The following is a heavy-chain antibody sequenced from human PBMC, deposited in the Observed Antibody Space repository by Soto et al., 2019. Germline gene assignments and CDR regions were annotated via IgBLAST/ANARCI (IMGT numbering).Heavy chain of an antibody. J-gene: IGHJ6*02. CDR3: AKAYDFWSGYLYCYYGMDV. V-gene: IGHV3-23*01. D-gene: IGHD3-3*01. CDR1: GFTFSSYA. CDR2: ISGSGGST. Sequence: LRLSCAASGFTFSSYAMSWVRQAPGKGLEWVSAISGSGGSTYYADSVKGRFTISRDNSKNTLYLQMNSLRAEDTAVYYCAKAYDFWSGYLYCYYGMDVWGQGTTVTVSS.